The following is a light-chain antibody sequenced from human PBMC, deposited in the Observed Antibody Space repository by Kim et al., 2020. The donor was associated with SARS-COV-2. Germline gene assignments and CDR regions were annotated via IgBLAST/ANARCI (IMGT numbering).Light chain of an antibody. Sequence: SYELTQPPSVSVAPGKTARITCGGNNIGGKSVHWYQQKPGQAPVLVIYYDSDRPSGIPERFSGSNSGNTATLTISRVEAGDEADYYCQVWDSSSDHPVFGGGTQLTVL. CDR2: YDS. CDR1: NIGGKS. J-gene: IGLJ2*01. V-gene: IGLV3-21*04. CDR3: QVWDSSSDHPV.